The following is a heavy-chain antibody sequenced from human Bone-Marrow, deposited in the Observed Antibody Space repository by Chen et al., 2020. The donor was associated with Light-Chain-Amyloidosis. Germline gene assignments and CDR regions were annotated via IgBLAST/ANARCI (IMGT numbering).Heavy chain of an antibody. CDR1: GGSISSSNW. V-gene: IGHV4-4*02. CDR2: MIPSGST. J-gene: IGHJ6*03. Sequence: QVQLQESGPGLVKPSGTLSLTCAVSGGSISSSNWWSWIRQPPGKGLEWIGEMIPSGSTNYSPFLKSRVTISLDTSQSQFSLNLSSMTAADTAVYYCARGRGYSYGHVRAYNYMDVWGKGTTVTVSS. D-gene: IGHD5-18*01. CDR3: ARGRGYSYGHVRAYNYMDV.